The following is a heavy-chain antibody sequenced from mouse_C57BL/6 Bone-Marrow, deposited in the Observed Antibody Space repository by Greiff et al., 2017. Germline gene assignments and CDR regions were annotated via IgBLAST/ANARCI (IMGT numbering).Heavy chain of an antibody. CDR1: GYTFTSYW. Sequence: VQLQQSGAELVKPGASVKVSCKASGYTFTSYWMHWVKQRPGQGLEWIGRIHPSDSDTNYNQKFKGKATLTVDKSSSTAYMQLSRLTSEDSAVYFCSIGDYDGRSPYGYFDVWGTGTTVTVAS. CDR3: SIGDYDGRSPYGYFDV. CDR2: IHPSDSDT. J-gene: IGHJ1*03. D-gene: IGHD1-1*01. V-gene: IGHV1-74*01.